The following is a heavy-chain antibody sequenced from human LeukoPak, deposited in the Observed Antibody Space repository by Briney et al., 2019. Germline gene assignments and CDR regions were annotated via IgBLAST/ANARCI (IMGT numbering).Heavy chain of an antibody. V-gene: IGHV1-69*06. J-gene: IGHJ4*02. CDR3: ARALPTDLQSSDY. CDR1: GGTFSSYA. CDR2: IIPIFGTA. D-gene: IGHD1-26*01. Sequence: GAPVKVSCKASGGTFSSYAISWVRQAPGQGLERMGGIIPIFGTANYAQKFQGRVTITADKSTSTAYMELSSLRSEDTAVYYCARALPTDLQSSDYWGQGTLVTVSS.